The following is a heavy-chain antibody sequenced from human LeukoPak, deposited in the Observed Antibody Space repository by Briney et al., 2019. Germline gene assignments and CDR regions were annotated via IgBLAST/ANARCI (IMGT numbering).Heavy chain of an antibody. CDR2: INTTGSST. V-gene: IGHV3-74*01. Sequence: GGSLRLSCAASGFSFSSYWMHWVRHAPGKGLVWVSYINTTGSSTIYADSVKGRFTISRDNAKNTLYLQMNSLRAEDTAVYYCARFHCSSISCYRSYGMDLWGQGTTVTVSS. J-gene: IGHJ6*02. D-gene: IGHD2-2*02. CDR1: GFSFSSYW. CDR3: ARFHCSSISCYRSYGMDL.